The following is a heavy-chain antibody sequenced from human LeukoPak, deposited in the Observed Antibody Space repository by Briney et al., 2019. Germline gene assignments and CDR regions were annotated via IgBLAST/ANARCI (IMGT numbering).Heavy chain of an antibody. CDR2: IDQDGSEK. CDR3: ASGAGWESGY. V-gene: IGHV3-7*01. Sequence: GGSLRLSCAVSGSTSSRNFMSWVRQTPEKGLEWVANIDQDGSEKDYVDSVKGRFTISRDNAKNSLFLQMNSLRAEDTAIYYCASGAGWESGYWGQGTLVTVSS. J-gene: IGHJ4*02. CDR1: GSTSSRNF. D-gene: IGHD1-26*01.